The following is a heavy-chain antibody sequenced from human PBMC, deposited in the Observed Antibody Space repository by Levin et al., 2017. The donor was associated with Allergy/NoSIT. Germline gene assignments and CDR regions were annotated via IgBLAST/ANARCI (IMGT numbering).Heavy chain of an antibody. Sequence: PSETLSLTCTVSGGSISSYYWSWIRQPPGKGLEWIGYIYYSGSTNYNPSLKSRVTISVDTSKNQFSLKLSSVTAADTAVYYCARDLRVGATTRFDYWGQGTLVTVSS. CDR1: GGSISSYY. CDR2: IYYSGST. D-gene: IGHD1-26*01. CDR3: ARDLRVGATTRFDY. V-gene: IGHV4-59*01. J-gene: IGHJ4*02.